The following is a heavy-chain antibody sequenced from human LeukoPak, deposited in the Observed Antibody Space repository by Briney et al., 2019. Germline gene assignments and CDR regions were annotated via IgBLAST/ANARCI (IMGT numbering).Heavy chain of an antibody. V-gene: IGHV4-38-2*01. CDR2: IYHSGST. J-gene: IGHJ4*02. Sequence: SETLSLTCAVSGYSISSGYYWGWIRQPPGKGLEWIGSIYHSGSTYYNPSLKSRVTISVDTSKNQFSLKLSSVTAADTAVYYCARQKGGYSSGWYLGWEFDHWGQGTLVTVSS. CDR1: GYSISSGYY. CDR3: ARQKGGYSSGWYLGWEFDH. D-gene: IGHD6-19*01.